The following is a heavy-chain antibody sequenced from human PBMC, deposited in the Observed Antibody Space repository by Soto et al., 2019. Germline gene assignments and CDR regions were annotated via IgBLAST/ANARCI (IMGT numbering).Heavy chain of an antibody. V-gene: IGHV4-31*03. J-gene: IGHJ6*02. CDR3: ASSEQWLSNYYYYYGMDV. CDR1: GGSISSGGYY. D-gene: IGHD6-19*01. Sequence: PSETLSLTCTVSGGSISSGGYYWSWIRQHPGKGLEWIGYIYYSGSTYYNPSLKSRVTISVDTSKNQFSLKLSSVTAADTAVYYCASSEQWLSNYYYYYGMDVWGQGTTVTVSS. CDR2: IYYSGST.